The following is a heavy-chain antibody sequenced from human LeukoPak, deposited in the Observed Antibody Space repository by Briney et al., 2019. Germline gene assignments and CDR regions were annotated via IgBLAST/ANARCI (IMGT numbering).Heavy chain of an antibody. Sequence: GGSLRLSCAASGFTFSCYAMSWVRQAPGKGLEWVSSISCNGGSTYYADSMKGRFTISRDNSNNTLYLQMNSLRAEDTAVYYCAKDRTDCTSTSCYYWYFDLWGRGTLVTVSS. CDR2: ISCNGGST. CDR3: AKDRTDCTSTSCYYWYFDL. V-gene: IGHV3-23*01. J-gene: IGHJ2*01. CDR1: GFTFSCYA. D-gene: IGHD2-2*01.